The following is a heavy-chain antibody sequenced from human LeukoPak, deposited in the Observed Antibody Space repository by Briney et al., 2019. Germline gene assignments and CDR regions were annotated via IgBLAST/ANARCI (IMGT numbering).Heavy chain of an antibody. CDR2: INNRGNYI. D-gene: IGHD1-26*01. V-gene: IGHV3-21*01. CDR3: AREDGVVGASSAFDY. CDR1: GFTFSTYT. Sequence: GGSLRLSCAASGFTFSTYTMNWVRQAPGKGLEWVSSINNRGNYIYYADSVKGRFTISRDNAKNSLYLQMNSLRAEDTAVYYCAREDGVVGASSAFDYWGQGILVTVSS. J-gene: IGHJ4*02.